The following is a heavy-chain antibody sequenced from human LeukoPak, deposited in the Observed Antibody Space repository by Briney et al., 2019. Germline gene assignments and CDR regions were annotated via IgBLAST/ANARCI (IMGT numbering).Heavy chain of an antibody. J-gene: IGHJ4*02. V-gene: IGHV3-21*01. CDR2: ISSSSSYI. D-gene: IGHD6-6*01. CDR1: GFTFSSYS. CDR3: ARVDSSSPDY. Sequence: PGGSLRLSCAASGFTFSSYSMNWVRQAPGKGLEWVSSISSSSSYIYYADSVKGRFTISRDNAKNSLYLQMNSLRAEDADVYYCARVDSSSPDYWGQGTLVTVSS.